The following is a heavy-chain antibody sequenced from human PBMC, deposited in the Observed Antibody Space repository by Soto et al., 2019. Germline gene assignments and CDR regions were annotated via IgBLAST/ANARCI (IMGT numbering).Heavy chain of an antibody. D-gene: IGHD3-22*01. CDR2: SRDKPQAYST. J-gene: IGHJ4*02. CDR1: GFTLSDHY. CDR3: VRATYFSDSSGYTSCLAS. V-gene: IGHV3-72*01. Sequence: EVQLVESGGGLVQPGGSLRLSCAGSGFTLSDHYIDWFRQAPGRGLEWVGRSRDKPQAYSTTYAASVKGRFTASRDESKNSAYLKMNSLKTEDTAVYYCVRATYFSDSSGYTSCLASWGQGTLVTVSS.